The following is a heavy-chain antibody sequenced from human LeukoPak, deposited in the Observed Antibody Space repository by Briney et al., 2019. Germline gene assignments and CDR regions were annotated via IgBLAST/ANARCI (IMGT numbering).Heavy chain of an antibody. Sequence: ASGKVSCKAAGGTFSYYAISWVRQAPGQGLEWMGGIIPMFGTANYAQKFQGRVTITADEPTSTAYMELSRLRSEDTAVYYCARTQQLVLRSPLDPWGQGTLVTVSS. CDR3: ARTQQLVLRSPLDP. CDR2: IIPMFGTA. CDR1: GGTFSYYA. V-gene: IGHV1-69*13. D-gene: IGHD6-13*01. J-gene: IGHJ5*02.